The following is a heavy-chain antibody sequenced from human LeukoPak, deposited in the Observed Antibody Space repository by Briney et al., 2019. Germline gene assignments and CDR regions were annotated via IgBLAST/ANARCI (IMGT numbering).Heavy chain of an antibody. Sequence: GASVKVSCKVSGYTLTELSMHWVRQAPGHGLEWMGWISTYNGNTNYAQNLQGRVIVTTDTSTSTAYMELRSLRSDDTAVYYCARDTYNSGWCSDYWGQGTLVTVSS. D-gene: IGHD6-19*01. CDR1: GYTLTELS. J-gene: IGHJ4*02. V-gene: IGHV1-18*01. CDR3: ARDTYNSGWCSDY. CDR2: ISTYNGNT.